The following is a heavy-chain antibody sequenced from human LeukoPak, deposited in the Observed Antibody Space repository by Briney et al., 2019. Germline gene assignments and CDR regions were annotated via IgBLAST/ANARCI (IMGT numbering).Heavy chain of an antibody. CDR3: AREVSPPSQLGYCSSTSCSKHYYYMDV. V-gene: IGHV3-7*03. J-gene: IGHJ6*03. Sequence: PGGSLRLSCAASGFTFSSAWMTWVRQAPGKGLEWVATIKDDGSDKYYVDSVKGRFTISRDNAKNSLYLQMNSLRAEDTALYYCAREVSPPSQLGYCSSTSCSKHYYYMDVWGKGTTVTVSS. CDR2: IKDDGSDK. D-gene: IGHD2-2*01. CDR1: GFTFSSAW.